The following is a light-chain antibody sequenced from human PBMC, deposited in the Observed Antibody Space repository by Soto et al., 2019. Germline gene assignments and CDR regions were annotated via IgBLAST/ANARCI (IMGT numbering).Light chain of an antibody. CDR1: YNL. CDR2: EGN. Sequence: QSALTQPASVSGSPGQSITISCTYNLVSWYQQHPGKAPKHMIYEGNKRPSGVSNRFSGSKSGNTAPLTISGLQAEDEADYYCCSYAGQRVVFGGGTKLTVL. J-gene: IGLJ2*01. CDR3: CSYAGQRVV. V-gene: IGLV2-23*01.